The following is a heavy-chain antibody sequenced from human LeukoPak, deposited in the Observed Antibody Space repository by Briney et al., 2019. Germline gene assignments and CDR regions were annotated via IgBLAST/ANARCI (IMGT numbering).Heavy chain of an antibody. D-gene: IGHD3-22*01. V-gene: IGHV3-48*01. CDR1: GFTFSSHS. CDR2: ISSSSSTI. Sequence: GGSLRLSCAASGFTFSSHSMNWVRQAPGKGLEWVSYISSSSSTIYYADSVKGRFTISRDNAKNSLYLQMNSLRAEDTAVYYCARGAYYYEDWGQGILVTVSS. CDR3: ARGAYYYED. J-gene: IGHJ4*02.